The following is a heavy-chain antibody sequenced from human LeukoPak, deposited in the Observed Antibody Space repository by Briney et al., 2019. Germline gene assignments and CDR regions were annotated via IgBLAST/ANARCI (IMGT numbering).Heavy chain of an antibody. CDR1: GASISGSGYY. CDR2: IYYTGNT. Sequence: SETLPLTCAVSGASISGSGYYLGWTRQSPGKGLEWIGNIYYTGNTYYNASLQSRVTISIDTSENQFSLRLNSVTAADTAMYYCVKSGGYGLIDYWGPGTLVTVSS. CDR3: VKSGGYGLIDY. V-gene: IGHV4-39*01. J-gene: IGHJ4*02. D-gene: IGHD1-26*01.